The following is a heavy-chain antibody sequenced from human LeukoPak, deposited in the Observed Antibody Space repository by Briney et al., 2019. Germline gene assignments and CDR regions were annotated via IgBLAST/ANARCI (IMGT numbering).Heavy chain of an antibody. J-gene: IGHJ4*02. D-gene: IGHD3-22*01. V-gene: IGHV1-46*01. CDR3: ARDSETYYYDSSGYYPDY. CDR2: INPSGGST. CDR1: GYTFTSYY. Sequence: ASVKVSCTASGYTFTSYYMHWVRQAPGQGLEWMGIINPSGGSTSYAQKFQGRVTMTRDTSTSTVYMELSSLRSEDTAVYYCARDSETYYYDSSGYYPDYWGQGTLVTVSS.